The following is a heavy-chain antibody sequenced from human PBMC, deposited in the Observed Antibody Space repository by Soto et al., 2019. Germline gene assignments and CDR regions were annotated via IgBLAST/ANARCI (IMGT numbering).Heavy chain of an antibody. V-gene: IGHV4-4*02. Sequence: QVQLQESGPGLVKPSGTLSLTCAVSGGSISNSNWWSWVRQPPGKGLEWIGEIYHSGSTNYNPSLXRXVXXAVAKSKNQFALKLSSVTAADTAVYYCARTGSVDPWGQGTLVTVSS. CDR3: ARTGSVDP. D-gene: IGHD2-15*01. CDR1: GGSISNSNW. J-gene: IGHJ5*02. CDR2: IYHSGST.